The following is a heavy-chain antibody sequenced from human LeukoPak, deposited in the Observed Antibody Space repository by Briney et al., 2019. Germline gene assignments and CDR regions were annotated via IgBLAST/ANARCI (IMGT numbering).Heavy chain of an antibody. V-gene: IGHV3-48*03. J-gene: IGHJ4*02. CDR2: ISNSGRTI. CDR1: GFTFSSSE. D-gene: IGHD3/OR15-3a*01. CDR3: ARAPVLDPFDL. Sequence: GGSLRLSCVASGFTFSSSEMNWARQAPGKGLEWLSYISNSGRTIYYADSVKGRFTVSRDNAKNSLYLQMNSLRAEDTAVYDCARAPVLDPFDLWGRGTLVTVSS.